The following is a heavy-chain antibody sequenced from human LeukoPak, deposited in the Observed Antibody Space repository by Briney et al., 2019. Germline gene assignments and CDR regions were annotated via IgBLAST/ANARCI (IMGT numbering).Heavy chain of an antibody. V-gene: IGHV1-2*07. CDR1: GYTFTNYY. D-gene: IGHD3-3*01. CDR3: ARDHGDDAFDI. J-gene: IGHJ3*02. CDR2: INSNRGGT. Sequence: ASVKVSCKASGYTFTNYYIHWVRQAPGQGLEWMGWINSNRGGTNYAHKFQGRVTMTRDTSISTAYMELRSVRSDDTAVYYCARDHGDDAFDIWGPGTMVTVSS.